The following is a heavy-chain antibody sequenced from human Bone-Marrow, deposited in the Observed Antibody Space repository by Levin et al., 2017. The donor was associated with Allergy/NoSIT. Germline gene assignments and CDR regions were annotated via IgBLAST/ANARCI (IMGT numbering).Heavy chain of an antibody. V-gene: IGHV3-21*01. CDR1: GFNFASYG. D-gene: IGHD2-2*01. CDR2: ISGTGRHI. Sequence: GESLKISCAASGFNFASYGMNWVRQAPGKGLEWVSSISGTGRHIYLADSLKGRFTISRDNAKNSPSLQMNNLRVEDTGVFYCAKDEGPFSSSFAFDCWGQGALVTVSS. CDR3: AKDEGPFSSSFAFDC. J-gene: IGHJ4*02.